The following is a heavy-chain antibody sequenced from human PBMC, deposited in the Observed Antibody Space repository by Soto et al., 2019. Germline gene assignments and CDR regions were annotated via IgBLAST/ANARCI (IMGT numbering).Heavy chain of an antibody. V-gene: IGHV3-23*01. D-gene: IGHD3-10*01. Sequence: VQLLESGGGLAQPGGSLGLSCAASGFAFSSHPMSWVRQAPEKGLEWVAGISDGGDLTYNADSVRGRFTISRDNSRNTLYPQMNSLRAEDTAVYYCARRVIGSSRAFDIWGQGTMVTVSS. CDR1: GFAFSSHP. CDR3: ARRVIGSSRAFDI. J-gene: IGHJ3*02. CDR2: ISDGGDLT.